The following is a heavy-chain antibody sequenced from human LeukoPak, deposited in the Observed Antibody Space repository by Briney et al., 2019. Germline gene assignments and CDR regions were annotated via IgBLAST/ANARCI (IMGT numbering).Heavy chain of an antibody. CDR3: AKDLRYYYYYYYIAV. Sequence: GRSLRLSCAASGFTFDDYAMHWVRQAPGKGLEWVSGISWNSGSIGYGDCVEGRFTISRDNDQNSLYLQMTSVKAEDTALYYCAKDLRYYYYYYYIAVWGKGTTVTVSS. V-gene: IGHV3-9*01. J-gene: IGHJ6*03. CDR1: GFTFDDYA. CDR2: ISWNSGSI.